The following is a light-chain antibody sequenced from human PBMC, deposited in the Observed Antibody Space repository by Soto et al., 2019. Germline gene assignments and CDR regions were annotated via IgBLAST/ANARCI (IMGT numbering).Light chain of an antibody. CDR3: QQTYSTPRLT. Sequence: DIQLTQSPSSLSASVGDRVTITCQASQDISNYLNWYQQKPGKAPKLLIYDASNLETGVPSRFSGSGSGTEFTLTISSLQPDDFATYYCQQTYSTPRLTFGGGTKVDIK. CDR1: QDISNY. CDR2: DAS. V-gene: IGKV1-33*01. J-gene: IGKJ4*01.